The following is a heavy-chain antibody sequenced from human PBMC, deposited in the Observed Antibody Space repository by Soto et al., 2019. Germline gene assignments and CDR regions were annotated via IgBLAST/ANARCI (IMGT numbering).Heavy chain of an antibody. J-gene: IGHJ4*02. CDR3: VRDLDGSGSYYTDY. D-gene: IGHD3-10*01. Sequence: QIQLVQSGAEVKKPGASVKVSCKASGYTFSMYGINWVRQAPGQGLEWMGWTRPNNGNTKYAQNLQGRVTMTTDTSTSTAYMEPRSLRPDDTAVYYCVRDLDGSGSYYTDYWGQGTLVTVSS. V-gene: IGHV1-18*01. CDR1: GYTFSMYG. CDR2: TRPNNGNT.